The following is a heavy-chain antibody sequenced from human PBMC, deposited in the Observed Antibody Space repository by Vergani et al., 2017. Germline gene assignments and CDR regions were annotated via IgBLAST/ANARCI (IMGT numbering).Heavy chain of an antibody. Sequence: QVQLQESGPGLVKPSQTLSLTCTVSGGSISSGSYYWSWIRQPAGKGLEWIGRIYTSGTTNYNPSLKSRVTISVDTSKNQFSLKLSSVTAADTAVYYCARGGRIXMVRGVGGNGFDIWGQGTMVTVSS. V-gene: IGHV4-61*02. D-gene: IGHD3-10*01. CDR1: GGSISSGSYY. CDR2: IYTSGTT. J-gene: IGHJ3*02. CDR3: ARGGRIXMVRGVGGNGFDI.